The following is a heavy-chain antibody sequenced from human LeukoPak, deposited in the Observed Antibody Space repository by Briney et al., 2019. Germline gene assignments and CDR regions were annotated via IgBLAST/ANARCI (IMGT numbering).Heavy chain of an antibody. V-gene: IGHV3-53*05. D-gene: IGHD1-26*01. CDR3: ARGSYFWQISGFDY. CDR1: GFAVTNTF. J-gene: IGHJ4*02. Sequence: GGSLRLSCAASGFAVTNTFMTWVRQAPGKGLEWVSVIHSGGTTDYAGSVKGRFTISRDNSKNTLYLQMNSLRDEDTAVYYCARGSYFWQISGFDYWGQGTLVTVSS. CDR2: IHSGGTT.